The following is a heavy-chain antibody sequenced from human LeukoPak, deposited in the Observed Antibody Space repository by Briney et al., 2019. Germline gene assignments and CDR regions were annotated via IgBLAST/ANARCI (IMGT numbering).Heavy chain of an antibody. CDR2: IKQDGSSK. D-gene: IGHD1-1*01. Sequence: GGSLRLSCAASGFTFNAYSMGWVRQAPGKGLEWVANIKQDGSSKYYVESVKGRFTISRDNAKNSLYLQMNSLRAEDTAIYYCARDTTYKLDSWGQGTLVTVSS. CDR3: ARDTTYKLDS. CDR1: GFTFNAYS. J-gene: IGHJ4*02. V-gene: IGHV3-7*01.